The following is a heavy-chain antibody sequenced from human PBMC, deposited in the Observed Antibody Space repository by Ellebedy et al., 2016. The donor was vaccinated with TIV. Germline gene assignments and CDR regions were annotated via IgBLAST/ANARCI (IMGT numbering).Heavy chain of an antibody. Sequence: AASVKVSCKASAYTFTTYAMHWVRQAPGQRLEWMGWINAGNGETKYSQKFQGRVTITRDTSASTDYMELSSLRSEDTAVYYCARGLSRRWMEGFYWGQGTLVTVSS. CDR3: ARGLSRRWMEGFY. CDR1: AYTFTTYA. J-gene: IGHJ4*02. D-gene: IGHD3-3*01. CDR2: INAGNGET. V-gene: IGHV1-3*01.